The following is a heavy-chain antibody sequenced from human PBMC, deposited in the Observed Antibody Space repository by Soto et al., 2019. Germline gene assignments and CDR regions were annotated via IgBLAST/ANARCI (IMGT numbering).Heavy chain of an antibody. V-gene: IGHV4-59*01. D-gene: IGHD6-13*01. CDR3: ARGGGSPYHNHEFDF. Sequence: QVQLQESGPGLVKPSETLSLTCAVSGASITYYYWNWIRQPPGRGLEWIVSFSSTGSTVYNPSLRSPVTISLDTSKNQFSLTLNSVTAADTAVYYCARGGGSPYHNHEFDFWGQGTLVTVSS. CDR2: FSSTGST. CDR1: GASITYYY. J-gene: IGHJ4*02.